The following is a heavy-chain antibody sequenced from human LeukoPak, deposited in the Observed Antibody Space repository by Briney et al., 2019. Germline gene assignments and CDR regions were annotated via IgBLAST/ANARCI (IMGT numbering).Heavy chain of an antibody. CDR3: GKEPEW. CDR1: GSTFSSNA. Sequence: GGSLRLSYAASGSTFSSNAINWVRQAPGKGLEWVSAISGSGDSTYYADSVRGRFTISRDNSKNTLYLQMNSLRADDTAVYYTGKEPEWWGEGTLVTVSS. D-gene: IGHD3-3*01. CDR2: ISGSGDST. J-gene: IGHJ4*02. V-gene: IGHV3-23*01.